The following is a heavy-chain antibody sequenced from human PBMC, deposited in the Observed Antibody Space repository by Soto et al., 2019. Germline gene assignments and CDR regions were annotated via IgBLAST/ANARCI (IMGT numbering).Heavy chain of an antibody. CDR2: ISGSGGST. J-gene: IGHJ6*02. D-gene: IGHD3-10*01. CDR3: AKVLQVTFIWFGELSDSPGGMDV. CDR1: GFTFSSYA. Sequence: PGGSLRLSCAASGFTFSSYAMSWVRQAPGKGLEWVSAISGSGGSTYYADSVKGRFTISRDNSKNTLYLQMNSLRAEDTAVYYCAKVLQVTFIWFGELSDSPGGMDVWGQGTTVTVSS. V-gene: IGHV3-23*01.